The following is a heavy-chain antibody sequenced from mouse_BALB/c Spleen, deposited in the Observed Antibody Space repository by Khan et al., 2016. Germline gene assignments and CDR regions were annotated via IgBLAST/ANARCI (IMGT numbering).Heavy chain of an antibody. J-gene: IGHJ2*01. Sequence: EVQLVETGGGLVQPKGSLKLSCAASGFTFNTNAMNWVRQAPGKGLEWVARIRSKSNNYATYYADSVKDRFTISRDDSKSMLYLQMNNLKTEDTAMYYCVRERPYYRLQGTFDYWGQGTTLTVSS. V-gene: IGHV10S3*01. CDR1: GFTFNTNA. D-gene: IGHD2-14*01. CDR3: VRERPYYRLQGTFDY. CDR2: IRSKSNNYAT.